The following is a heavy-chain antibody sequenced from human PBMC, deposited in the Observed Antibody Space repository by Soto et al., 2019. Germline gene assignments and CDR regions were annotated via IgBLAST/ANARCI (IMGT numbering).Heavy chain of an antibody. CDR1: GFTFSSYW. D-gene: IGHD3-3*01. CDR2: IKQDGSEK. V-gene: IGHV3-7*01. J-gene: IGHJ6*03. CDR3: SRPNYDSWSGPPDGYYYYYMDV. Sequence: GGSLRLSRAASGFTFSSYWMSWVRQAPGKGLEWVANIKQDGSEKYYVDSVKGRFTISRDNAKNSLYLQMNSLRAEDTAVYYCSRPNYDSWSGPPDGYYYYYMDVWGRGTTVTVSS.